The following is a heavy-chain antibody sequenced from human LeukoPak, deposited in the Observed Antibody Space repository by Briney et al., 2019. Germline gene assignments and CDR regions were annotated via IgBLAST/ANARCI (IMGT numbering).Heavy chain of an antibody. CDR3: AKLAYDSSGYPR. CDR2: ISGSGTST. V-gene: IGHV3-23*01. Sequence: PGGSLRLSCAGSGFTFSSYFMSWVRQAPGKGLEWVSAISGSGTSTYYADSVKGRCTISRDNSKNTLYLEMNSLRAEDTALYYCAKLAYDSSGYPRWGQGTQVTVSS. J-gene: IGHJ4*02. CDR1: GFTFSSYF. D-gene: IGHD3-22*01.